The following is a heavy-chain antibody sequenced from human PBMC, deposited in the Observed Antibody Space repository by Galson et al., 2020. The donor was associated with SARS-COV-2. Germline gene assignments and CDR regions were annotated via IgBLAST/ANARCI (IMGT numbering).Heavy chain of an antibody. J-gene: IGHJ3*02. CDR1: GGSISSYY. CDR3: ARSATYYDILTGYRHDAFDI. CDR2: IYYSGST. V-gene: IGHV4-59*01. Sequence: ETLETLSLTCTVSGGSISSYYWSWIRQPPGKGLEWIGYIYYSGSTNYNPSLKSRVTISVDTSKNQFSLKLSSVTAADTAVYYCARSATYYDILTGYRHDAFDIWGQGTMVTVSS. D-gene: IGHD3-9*01.